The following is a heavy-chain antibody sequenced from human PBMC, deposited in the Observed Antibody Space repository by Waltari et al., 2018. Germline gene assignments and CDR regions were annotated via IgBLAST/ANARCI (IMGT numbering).Heavy chain of an antibody. CDR3: AREERPPIAVAGLY. CDR1: GGSVSGSPYY. D-gene: IGHD6-19*01. Sequence: QLQLQESGPGLVKPSETLSLTCPVSGGSVSGSPYYWRWIRQPPGKGLEWIGPMYDSGDSFYNPSLKSRVTISVDTSTNQFSLRLTSVTAADTAVYYCAREERPPIAVAGLYWGPGTLVTVSS. J-gene: IGHJ4*02. CDR2: MYDSGDS. V-gene: IGHV4-39*02.